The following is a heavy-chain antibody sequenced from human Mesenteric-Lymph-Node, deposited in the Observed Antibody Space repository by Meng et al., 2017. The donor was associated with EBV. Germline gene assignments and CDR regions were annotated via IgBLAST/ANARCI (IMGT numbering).Heavy chain of an antibody. D-gene: IGHD2/OR15-2a*01. J-gene: IGHJ4*02. V-gene: IGHV4-34*01. Sequence: QGRLQQWGAGLLKPSGTLSLPCAVYGGSFSGYYWSWIRQPPGKGLEWIGEINHSGSTNYNPSLKSRVTISVDTSKNQFSLKLSSVTAADTAVYYCARGFLSFVRVFDYWGQGTLVTVSS. CDR1: GGSFSGYY. CDR3: ARGFLSFVRVFDY. CDR2: INHSGST.